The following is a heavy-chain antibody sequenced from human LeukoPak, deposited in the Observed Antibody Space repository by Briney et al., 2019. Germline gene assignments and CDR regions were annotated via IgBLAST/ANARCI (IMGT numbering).Heavy chain of an antibody. V-gene: IGHV1-69-2*01. CDR1: GYTFTDYY. Sequence: ASVKVSCKVSGYTFTDYYMHWVQQAPGKGLEWMGLVDPEDGETVYAEKFQGRVTITADTSTDTAYMELSSLRSEDTAVYYCATAYWPFGVVIMDNWFDPWGQGTLVTVSS. J-gene: IGHJ5*02. D-gene: IGHD3-3*01. CDR2: VDPEDGET. CDR3: ATAYWPFGVVIMDNWFDP.